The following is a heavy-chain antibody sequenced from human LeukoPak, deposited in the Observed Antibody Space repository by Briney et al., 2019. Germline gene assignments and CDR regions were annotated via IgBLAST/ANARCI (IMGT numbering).Heavy chain of an antibody. J-gene: IGHJ4*02. CDR1: GFTFGDHA. D-gene: IGHD5-18*01. CDR3: TRSHRAMVLLGIWGVLDY. CDR2: IRSKGYGGTT. Sequence: PGGSLRLSCTASGFTFGDHALTWVRQAPGKGLEWVGFIRSKGYGGTTEYAASVKGRFTISRDDSKNIAYLQINSLKTVDTAVYYCTRSHRAMVLLGIWGVLDYWGQGTLVTVSS. V-gene: IGHV3-49*04.